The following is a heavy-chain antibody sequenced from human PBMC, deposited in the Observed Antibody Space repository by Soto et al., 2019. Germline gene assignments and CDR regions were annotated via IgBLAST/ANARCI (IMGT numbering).Heavy chain of an antibody. D-gene: IGHD6-13*01. CDR1: GGSISSGGYS. J-gene: IGHJ4*02. CDR2: IYHSGST. V-gene: IGHV4-30-2*01. CDR3: QIAAAGIELFDY. Sequence: PSETLSLTCAVSGGSISSGGYSWSWIRQPPGKGLEWIGYIYHSGSTYYNPSLKSRVTISVDTSKNQFSLKLSSVTAADTAVYYCQIAAAGIELFDYWGQGTLVTVSS.